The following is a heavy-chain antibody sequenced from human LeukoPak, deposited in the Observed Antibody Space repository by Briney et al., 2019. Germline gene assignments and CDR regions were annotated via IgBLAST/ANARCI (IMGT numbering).Heavy chain of an antibody. CDR3: AKCGSSGCHLIDY. V-gene: IGHV3-23*01. CDR2: ISGRTGGT. CDR1: GFTFTTNA. Sequence: QPGGSLRLSCAASGFTFTTNATSWVRQAPGKGLEWVSAISGRTGGTYYADSVKGRFTISRDNSKSTLYLQMDSLRAEDTAVYYCAKCGSSGCHLIDYWGQGTLVTVSS. J-gene: IGHJ4*02. D-gene: IGHD6-19*01.